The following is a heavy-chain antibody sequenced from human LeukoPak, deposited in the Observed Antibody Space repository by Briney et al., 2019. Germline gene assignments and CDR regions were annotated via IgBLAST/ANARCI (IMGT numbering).Heavy chain of an antibody. CDR1: GYTFTRYD. D-gene: IGHD6-13*01. Sequence: ASVKVACKPSGYTFTRYDINWVRQATGQGREWMGWMNPNSGNTGYAQKFQGRITMTRNTSITTAYMELSSLISEDTAVYYCARGGGSSFPGDYWGQGTPVTVSS. CDR3: ARGGGSSFPGDY. V-gene: IGHV1-8*01. J-gene: IGHJ4*02. CDR2: MNPNSGNT.